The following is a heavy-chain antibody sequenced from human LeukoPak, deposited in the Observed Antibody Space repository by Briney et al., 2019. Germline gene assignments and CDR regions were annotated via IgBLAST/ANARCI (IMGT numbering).Heavy chain of an antibody. CDR3: AKGTSPYYYGMDV. Sequence: GGSLRLSCATSGFTFSSYAMSWVRQAPGKGLEWVSAIRGSGGSTYYADSVKGRFTISRGNSKNTLYLQMNSLRAEDTAVYYCAKGTSPYYYGMDVWGQGTTVTVSS. J-gene: IGHJ6*02. CDR1: GFTFSSYA. V-gene: IGHV3-23*01. CDR2: IRGSGGST. D-gene: IGHD1-7*01.